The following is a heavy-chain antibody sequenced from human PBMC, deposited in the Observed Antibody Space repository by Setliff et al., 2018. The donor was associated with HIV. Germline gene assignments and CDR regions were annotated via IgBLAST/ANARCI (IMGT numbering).Heavy chain of an antibody. Sequence: GGSLRLSCTGSGFTFGDDAMGWVRQAPGKGLEWVGFIRSKAYGGTTEYAASVEGRFTISRVDSKSIAYLQMKSLKTEDTAVYFCTRDGVIKYYYYYYYMDVWGKGTTVTVSS. CDR1: GFTFGDDA. D-gene: IGHD3-10*01. CDR2: IRSKAYGGTT. J-gene: IGHJ6*03. V-gene: IGHV3-49*04. CDR3: TRDGVIKYYYYYYYMDV.